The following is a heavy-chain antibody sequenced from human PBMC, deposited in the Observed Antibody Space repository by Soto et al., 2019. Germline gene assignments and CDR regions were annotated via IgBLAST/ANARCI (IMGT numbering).Heavy chain of an antibody. J-gene: IGHJ6*02. CDR3: ARTDTAMADYYYYGMDV. CDR1: GGSISSYS. CDR2: MYYSGST. Sequence: TSETLSLTCTVSGGSISSYSWSWIRQPPGKGLEWIGYMYYSGSTNYNPSLKSRVTISVDTSKNQFSLKLSSVTAADTAVYYCARTDTAMADYYYYGMDVWGQGTTVTVSS. D-gene: IGHD5-18*01. V-gene: IGHV4-59*01.